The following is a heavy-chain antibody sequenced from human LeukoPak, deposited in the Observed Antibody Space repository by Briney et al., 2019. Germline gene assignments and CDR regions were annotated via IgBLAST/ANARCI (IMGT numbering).Heavy chain of an antibody. V-gene: IGHV3-11*04. D-gene: IGHD3-10*01. CDR2: INGIGSTI. CDR3: ARGITMVRGVINWFDP. CDR1: GFTFSDFY. J-gene: IGHJ5*02. Sequence: GGSLRLSCSASGFTFSDFYMSWIRQAPGKGLEWVSYINGIGSTIHYADSVKGRFTISRDNAKNSLYLQMNSLRAEDTAVYYCARGITMVRGVINWFDPWGQGTLVTVSS.